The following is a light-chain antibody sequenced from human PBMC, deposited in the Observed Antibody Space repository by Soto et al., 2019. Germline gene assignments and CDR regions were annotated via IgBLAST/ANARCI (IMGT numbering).Light chain of an antibody. Sequence: DIQMTQSPSALSASVGDRVTITCQASQSISTWVAWYQQKPGKAPRLLIYDASYLERGVPSRFSGSGSGTELNLTISDLQPDDLATYDCQQYNNFWTVGPGTKVEI. V-gene: IGKV1-5*01. CDR3: QQYNNFWT. CDR1: QSISTW. CDR2: DAS. J-gene: IGKJ1*01.